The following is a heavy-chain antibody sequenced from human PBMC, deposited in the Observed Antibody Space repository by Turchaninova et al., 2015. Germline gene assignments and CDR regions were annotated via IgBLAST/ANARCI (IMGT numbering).Heavy chain of an antibody. J-gene: IGHJ4*02. CDR3: ARDGYYYDSSGYYYGDY. Sequence: VQLVESGGGVVQPGRSLRLSCAASGFTFSSYAMHWVRQAPGKGLEWVAVISYDGSNKYYADSVKGRFTISRDNSKNNLYLQMNSLRAEDTAVYYCARDGYYYDSSGYYYGDYWGQGTLVTVSS. V-gene: IGHV3-30-3*01. D-gene: IGHD3-22*01. CDR2: ISYDGSNK. CDR1: GFTFSSYA.